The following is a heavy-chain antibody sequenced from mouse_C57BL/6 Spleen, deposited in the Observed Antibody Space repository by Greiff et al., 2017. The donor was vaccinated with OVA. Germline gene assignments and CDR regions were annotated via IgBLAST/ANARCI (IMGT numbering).Heavy chain of an antibody. CDR1: GYTFTDYE. D-gene: IGHD1-1*01. Sequence: VQLQQSGAELVRPGASVTLSCKASGYTFTDYEMHWVKQTPVHGLEWIGAIDPETGGTAYNQKFKGKAILTADKSSSTAYMELRSLTSEDSAVYYCTRSDGSSDWYFDVWGTGTTVTVSS. CDR2: IDPETGGT. J-gene: IGHJ1*03. CDR3: TRSDGSSDWYFDV. V-gene: IGHV1-15*01.